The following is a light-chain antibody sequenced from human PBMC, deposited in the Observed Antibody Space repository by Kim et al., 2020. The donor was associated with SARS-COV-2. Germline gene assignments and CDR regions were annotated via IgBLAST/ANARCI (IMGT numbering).Light chain of an antibody. CDR2: DAS. Sequence: AAVGDRVPITGRASQSISNYLAWYQQKPGKAPKLLIHDASNLENGVPSRFSGSGSGTDFSLTISSLQPGDFATYYCQQYNDYYATFGPGTKVDIK. J-gene: IGKJ1*01. CDR1: QSISNY. CDR3: QQYNDYYAT. V-gene: IGKV1-5*01.